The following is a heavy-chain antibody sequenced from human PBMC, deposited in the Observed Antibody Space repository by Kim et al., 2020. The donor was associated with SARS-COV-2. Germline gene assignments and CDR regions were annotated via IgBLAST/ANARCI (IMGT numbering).Heavy chain of an antibody. D-gene: IGHD5-12*01. J-gene: IGHJ4*02. Sequence: SETLSLTCTVSGGSISSGSYYWSWIRQPAGKGLEWIGRIYTSGGTNYNPSLKSRVTISVDTSKNQFSLKLSSVTAAETAVYYCAREGGNSGYFARFIYFWGPGILVTVSS. CDR3: AREGGNSGYFARFIYF. V-gene: IGHV4-61*02. CDR2: IYTSGGT. CDR1: GGSISSGSYY.